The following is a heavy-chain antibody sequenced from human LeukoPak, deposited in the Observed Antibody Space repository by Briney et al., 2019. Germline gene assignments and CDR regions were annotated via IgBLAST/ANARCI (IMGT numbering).Heavy chain of an antibody. CDR3: ARDLGSSGWSGSY. J-gene: IGHJ4*02. CDR2: IIPTFGTA. D-gene: IGHD6-19*01. Sequence: GASVTVSCTSSGGTFSIYAISWVRQAPGQGLEWMGGIIPTFGTANHAQKFTGRVKITADESTITAYIELSSLRAEYTGVYYCARDLGSSGWSGSYWGQGTLVTVSS. V-gene: IGHV1-69*13. CDR1: GGTFSIYA.